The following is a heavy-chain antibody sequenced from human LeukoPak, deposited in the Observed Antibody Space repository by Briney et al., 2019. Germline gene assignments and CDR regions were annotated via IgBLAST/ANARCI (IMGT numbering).Heavy chain of an antibody. Sequence: GGSLRLSCAASGFTFSSYAMSWVRQAPGKGLEWVSTISDNGANTYYADSVKGRFTISRDNSKNTLFLLMNSLRAEDTAGYYCAKSILIRYGDFDYWGQGTLVTVSS. CDR3: AKSILIRYGDFDY. CDR2: ISDNGANT. CDR1: GFTFSSYA. J-gene: IGHJ4*02. V-gene: IGHV3-23*01. D-gene: IGHD4-17*01.